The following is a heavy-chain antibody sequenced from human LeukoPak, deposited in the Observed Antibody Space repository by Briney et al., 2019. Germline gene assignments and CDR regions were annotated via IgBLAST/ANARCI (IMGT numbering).Heavy chain of an antibody. Sequence: GGSLRLSCAASGFTFSTYGMHWVRQAPGKGLEGGAVIWYDGSNKFYADSVKGRFTISRDNSKNTLYLQMNSLRAEDTAVYYCAKVRGPKYSSDYYFDYWGQGTLVTVSS. V-gene: IGHV3-33*06. CDR3: AKVRGPKYSSDYYFDY. CDR1: GFTFSTYG. CDR2: IWYDGSNK. D-gene: IGHD6-25*01. J-gene: IGHJ4*02.